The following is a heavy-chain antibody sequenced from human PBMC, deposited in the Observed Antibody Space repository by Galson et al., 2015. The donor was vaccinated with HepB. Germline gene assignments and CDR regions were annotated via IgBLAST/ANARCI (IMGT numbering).Heavy chain of an antibody. Sequence: SVKVSCKASGYTFTSYAMNWVRQAPGQGLEWMGWINTNTGNPTYAQGFTGRFVFSLDTSVSTAYLQISSLKAEDTAVYYCARVGLWFGVEYHDHWGQGTLVTVSS. CDR3: ARVGLWFGVEYHDH. CDR1: GYTFTSYA. D-gene: IGHD3-10*01. V-gene: IGHV7-4-1*02. J-gene: IGHJ4*02. CDR2: INTNTGNP.